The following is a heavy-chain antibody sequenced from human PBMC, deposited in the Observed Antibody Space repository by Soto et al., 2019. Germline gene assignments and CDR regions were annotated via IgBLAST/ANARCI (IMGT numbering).Heavy chain of an antibody. CDR3: ARGEGWYFDY. CDR2: INHSGST. V-gene: IGHV4-34*01. CDR1: GGSFSGYY. D-gene: IGHD6-19*01. J-gene: IGHJ4*02. Sequence: SETLSLTCAVYGGSFSGYYWSWIRQPPGKGLEWIGEINHSGSTNYNPSLKSRVTISVDTSKNQFSLKLSSVTAADTAVYYCARGEGWYFDYWGQGTLVTVSS.